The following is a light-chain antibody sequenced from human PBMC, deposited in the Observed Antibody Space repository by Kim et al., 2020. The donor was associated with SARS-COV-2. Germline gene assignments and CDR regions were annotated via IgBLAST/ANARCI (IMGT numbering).Light chain of an antibody. J-gene: IGLJ3*02. V-gene: IGLV3-21*04. CDR2: YDS. CDR3: QVWDSSSDHRV. CDR1: NIASKS. Sequence: APGKTARITCGGNNIASKSVPWYQQKPGQAPVLVIYYDSDRPSGIPERFSGSNSGNTATLTISRVEAGDEADYYCQVWDSSSDHRVFGGGTQLTVL.